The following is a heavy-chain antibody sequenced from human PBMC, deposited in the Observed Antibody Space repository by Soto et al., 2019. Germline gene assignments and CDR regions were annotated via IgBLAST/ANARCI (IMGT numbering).Heavy chain of an antibody. CDR3: VRDKSPYSSGWHNRHFDY. D-gene: IGHD6-19*01. CDR1: GFTFSSYA. J-gene: IGHJ4*02. Sequence: QVQLVESGGGVVQLGRSLRLSCAASGFTFSSYAMHWVRQAPGKGLEWVAVISYDGSNKYYADSVKGRFTISRDNSKTLYLQMNSLRAEDTAVYYCVRDKSPYSSGWHNRHFDYWGQGTLVTVSS. CDR2: ISYDGSNK. V-gene: IGHV3-30-3*01.